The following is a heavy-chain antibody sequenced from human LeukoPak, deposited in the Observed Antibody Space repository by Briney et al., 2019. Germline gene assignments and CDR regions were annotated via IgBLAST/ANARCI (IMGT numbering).Heavy chain of an antibody. CDR3: ARGRPSIAVATTGIDY. CDR1: GGSFSTYY. CDR2: VTHTGST. D-gene: IGHD6-19*01. Sequence: SETLSLTCAVYGGSFSTYYWSWIRQPPGKGLEWIREVTHTGSTNYKPSLKSRVTISVDTSKNHFSLKLSSVTAADTAVYYCARGRPSIAVATTGIDYWGQGTLVTVSS. V-gene: IGHV4-34*01. J-gene: IGHJ4*02.